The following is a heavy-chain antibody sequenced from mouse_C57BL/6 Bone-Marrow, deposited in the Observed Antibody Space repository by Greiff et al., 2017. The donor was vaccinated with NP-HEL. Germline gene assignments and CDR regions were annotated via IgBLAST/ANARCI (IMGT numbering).Heavy chain of an antibody. J-gene: IGHJ4*01. Sequence: DVQLVESGGGLVQPGGSLKLSCAASGFTFSDYYMYWVRQTPEKRLEWVAYISNGGGSTYYPDTVKGRFTISRDNAKNTLYLQMSRLKSEDTAMYYCARADGPYAMDYWGQGTSVTVSS. D-gene: IGHD2-3*01. CDR2: ISNGGGST. CDR3: ARADGPYAMDY. CDR1: GFTFSDYY. V-gene: IGHV5-12*01.